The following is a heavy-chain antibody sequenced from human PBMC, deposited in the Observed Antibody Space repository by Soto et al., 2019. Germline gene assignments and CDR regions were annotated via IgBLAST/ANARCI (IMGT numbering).Heavy chain of an antibody. CDR3: ARDLGYSYPNWFEP. CDR2: IYYSGST. V-gene: IGHV4-31*03. CDR1: GGSISSGGYY. D-gene: IGHD5-18*01. J-gene: IGHJ5*02. Sequence: SETLSLTCTVSGGSISSGGYYWSWIRQRPGKGLEWIGYIYYSGSTYYNPSLKSRVTISVDTSKNQFSLKLSSVAAADTAVYYCARDLGYSYPNWFEPWGQGTLVTVSS.